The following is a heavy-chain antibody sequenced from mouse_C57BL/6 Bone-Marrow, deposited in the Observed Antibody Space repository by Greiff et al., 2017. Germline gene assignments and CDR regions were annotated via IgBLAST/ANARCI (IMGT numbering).Heavy chain of an antibody. CDR2: IDPTDSYT. V-gene: IGHV1-50*01. Sequence: QVQLKQPGAELVKPGASVKLSCKASGYTFTSYWMQWVKQRPGQGLEWIGEIDPTDSYTNYNQKFKGKATLTVDTSSSTAYMQLSSLTSEDSAVYYCARGGYYPLYFDYWGQGTTLTVSS. CDR1: GYTFTSYW. CDR3: ARGGYYPLYFDY. J-gene: IGHJ2*01. D-gene: IGHD2-3*01.